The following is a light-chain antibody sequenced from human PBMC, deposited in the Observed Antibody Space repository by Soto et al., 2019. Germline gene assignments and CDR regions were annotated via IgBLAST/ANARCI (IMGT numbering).Light chain of an antibody. V-gene: IGKV3D-15*01. Sequence: EIVMTQSPATLSVSPGERATRSCRASQSLSSNLAWYQQKPGQAPRLLIFGASTRATGIPARFSGTGSGTEFTLTISSLQSEDFAVYYCQQYNNWPITFGQGTRLEIK. J-gene: IGKJ5*01. CDR2: GAS. CDR1: QSLSSN. CDR3: QQYNNWPIT.